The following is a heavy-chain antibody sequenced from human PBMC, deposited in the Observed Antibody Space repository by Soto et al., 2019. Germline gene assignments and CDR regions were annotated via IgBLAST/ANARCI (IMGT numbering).Heavy chain of an antibody. CDR3: TTDRVYYDILTGYYRWARVDY. CDR1: GFTFSNAW. Sequence: EVQLVESGGGLVKPGGSLRLSCAASGFTFSNAWMSWVRQAPGKGLEWVGRIKSKTDGGTTDYAAPVKGRFTISRDDSKNTLYLKMNSLKTENTAVYYCTTDRVYYDILTGYYRWARVDYWGQGTLVTVSS. J-gene: IGHJ4*02. V-gene: IGHV3-15*01. D-gene: IGHD3-9*01. CDR2: IKSKTDGGTT.